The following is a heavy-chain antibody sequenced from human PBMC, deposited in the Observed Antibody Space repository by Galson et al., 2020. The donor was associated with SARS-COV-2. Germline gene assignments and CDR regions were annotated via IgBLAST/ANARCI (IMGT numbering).Heavy chain of an antibody. CDR3: AREGLWPSAAALDV. CDR1: EFTFSTFH. V-gene: IGHV3-30-3*01. CDR2: ISYDGNKK. D-gene: IGHD3-10*01. J-gene: IGHJ3*01. Sequence: SCAASEFTFSTFHMHWVRQAPGKGLEWVAVISYDGNKKYYADSVKGRFTISRDNSKNTLYLQMISLRAEDTAVYYCAREGLWPSAAALDVWGQGTVVTVSS.